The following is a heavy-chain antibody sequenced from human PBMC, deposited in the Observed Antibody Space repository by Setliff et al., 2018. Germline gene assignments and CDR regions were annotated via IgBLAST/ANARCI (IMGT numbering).Heavy chain of an antibody. CDR1: GGSINSGVYY. CDR2: IYHGGDT. D-gene: IGHD1-1*01. V-gene: IGHV4-39*01. CDR3: ARTGTYRYFDY. J-gene: IGHJ4*02. Sequence: LSLTCTVSGGSINSGVYYWGWIRQPPGKGLEWIGRIYHGGDTYYNASLKSRLTISVDTSKNQFSLKLRSVTAADTAVYYCARTGTYRYFDYWGQGVLVTVSS.